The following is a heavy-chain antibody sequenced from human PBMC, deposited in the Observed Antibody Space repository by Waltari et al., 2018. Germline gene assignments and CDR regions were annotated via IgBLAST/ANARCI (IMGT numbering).Heavy chain of an antibody. CDR2: INEDGSEK. Sequence: EVQLVESGGGLVQPGGALRHSVESPGLTFRRFWMTWVRQAPGKGLEWVANINEDGSEKHYVDSVKGRFTISRDNAKNSLFLQMNSLRADDTAVYYCASGGHVDYCGQGTLVTVSS. CDR3: ASGGHVDY. CDR1: GLTFRRFW. J-gene: IGHJ4*02. V-gene: IGHV3-7*01.